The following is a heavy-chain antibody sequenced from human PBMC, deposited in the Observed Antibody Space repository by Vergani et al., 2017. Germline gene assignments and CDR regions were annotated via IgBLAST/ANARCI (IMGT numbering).Heavy chain of an antibody. CDR1: GFTFSSYS. CDR3: TGQWLVQRHYYYGMDV. CDR2: ISSSSSTI. Sequence: EVQLVESGGGLVQPGGSLRLSCAASGFTFSSYSMNWVRQAPGKGLEWVSFISSSSSTIYYADSVKGRFTISRDNAKNSLYLQMNSLRAEDTAVYYCTGQWLVQRHYYYGMDVWGQGTTVTVSS. V-gene: IGHV3-48*01. J-gene: IGHJ6*02. D-gene: IGHD6-19*01.